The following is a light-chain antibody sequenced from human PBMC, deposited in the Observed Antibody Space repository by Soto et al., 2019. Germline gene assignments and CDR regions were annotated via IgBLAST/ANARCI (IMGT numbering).Light chain of an antibody. J-gene: IGKJ3*01. Sequence: EIVMTQSPVTLSVSPGEXATLSCRASQSVGSHLAWYQQRPGQAPRLLIYGASYRATGIPARFSGSGSGTDFTLTISSLQSEDFAVYYCQQYDNWPPFTFGPGTKVDIK. CDR3: QQYDNWPPFT. CDR1: QSVGSH. V-gene: IGKV3-15*01. CDR2: GAS.